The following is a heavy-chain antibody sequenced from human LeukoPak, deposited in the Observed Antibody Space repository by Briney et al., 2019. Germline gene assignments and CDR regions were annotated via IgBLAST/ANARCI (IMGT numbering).Heavy chain of an antibody. CDR2: ISGSGGST. V-gene: IGHV3-23*01. Sequence: GGSLRLSCAASGSTFSSYAMSWVRQAPGKGLEWVSAISGSGGSTYYADSVKGRFTISRDNSKNTLYLQMNSLRAEDTAVYYCAKDLGGYYYDSSGYFPDAFDIWGQGTMVTVSS. CDR3: AKDLGGYYYDSSGYFPDAFDI. J-gene: IGHJ3*02. D-gene: IGHD3-22*01. CDR1: GSTFSSYA.